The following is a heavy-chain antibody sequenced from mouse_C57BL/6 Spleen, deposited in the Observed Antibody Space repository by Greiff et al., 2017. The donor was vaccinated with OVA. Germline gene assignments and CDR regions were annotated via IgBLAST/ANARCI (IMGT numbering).Heavy chain of an antibody. Sequence: QVQLQQPGAELVMPGASVKLSCKASGYTFTSYWMHWVKQRPGQGLEWIGEIDPSDSYTNYNQKFKGKSTLTVDKSSSTAYMQLSSLTSEDSAVYYCARFGYDDYWGQGTTLTVSS. CDR2: IDPSDSYT. J-gene: IGHJ2*01. CDR1: GYTFTSYW. CDR3: ARFGYDDY. D-gene: IGHD2-2*01. V-gene: IGHV1-69*01.